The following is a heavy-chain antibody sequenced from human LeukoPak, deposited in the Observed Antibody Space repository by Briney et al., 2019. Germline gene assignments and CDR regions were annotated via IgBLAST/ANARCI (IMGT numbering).Heavy chain of an antibody. D-gene: IGHD3-16*02. Sequence: GGSLRLSCAASGFTFSSYAMSWVRQAPGKGLEWVSAISGSGGSTYYADSVKGRFTISRDNSKNTLYLQMNSLKTEDTAVYYCTTEPLYDYVWGSYRQDYWGQGTLVTVSS. V-gene: IGHV3-23*01. CDR1: GFTFSSYA. CDR2: ISGSGGST. CDR3: TTEPLYDYVWGSYRQDY. J-gene: IGHJ4*02.